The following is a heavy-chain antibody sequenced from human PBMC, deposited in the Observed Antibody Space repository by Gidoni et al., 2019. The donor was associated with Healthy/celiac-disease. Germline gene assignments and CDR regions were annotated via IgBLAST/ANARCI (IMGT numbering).Heavy chain of an antibody. CDR3: ARGVLMVYAIHWFDP. CDR2: INPNSGGT. CDR1: GYTFTGYY. D-gene: IGHD2-8*01. J-gene: IGHJ5*02. Sequence: QVQLVQSGAEVKKPGASVKVSCKASGYTFTGYYMHWVRQAPGQGLEWMGWINPNSGGTNYAQKFQGRVTMTRDTSISTAYMELSRLRSDDTAVYYCARGVLMVYAIHWFDPWGQGTLVTVSS. V-gene: IGHV1-2*02.